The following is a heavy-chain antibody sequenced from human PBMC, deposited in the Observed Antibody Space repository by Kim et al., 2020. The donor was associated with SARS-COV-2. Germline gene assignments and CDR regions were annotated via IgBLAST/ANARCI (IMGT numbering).Heavy chain of an antibody. CDR2: ISGSGGST. CDR3: AKVWPYDSMKVGGMDV. D-gene: IGHD3-22*01. V-gene: IGHV3-23*01. Sequence: GGSLRLSCAASGFTFSSYAMSWVRQAPGKGLEWVSAISGSGGSTYYADSVKGRFTISRDNSKNTLYLQMNSLRAEDTAVYYCAKVWPYDSMKVGGMDVWGQGTTVTVSS. J-gene: IGHJ6*02. CDR1: GFTFSSYA.